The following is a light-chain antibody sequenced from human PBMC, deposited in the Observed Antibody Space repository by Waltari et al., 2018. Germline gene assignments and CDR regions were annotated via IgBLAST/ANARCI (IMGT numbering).Light chain of an antibody. CDR3: AVWDDSLNGPL. Sequence: QSVLTQPPSASGTPGQRVSISCSGSRSNIGRNTVNWYQQLPGTAPKLLIFITDQRPSGVPDRFSGSKSGTSASLAISGLQSEDEAEYHCAVWDDSLNGPLFGGGTKLTVL. J-gene: IGLJ2*01. CDR2: ITD. CDR1: RSNIGRNT. V-gene: IGLV1-44*01.